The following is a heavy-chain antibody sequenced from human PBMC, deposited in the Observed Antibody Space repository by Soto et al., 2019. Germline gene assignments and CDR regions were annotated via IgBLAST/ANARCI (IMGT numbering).Heavy chain of an antibody. CDR2: IVPVLGLV. D-gene: IGHD6-19*01. Sequence: QVQLVQSGAEVKQPGSSVKVSCNASGGTFSTYSVGWVRQAPGQGLEWMGRIVPVLGLVDYAQKFQGRVTIRADKSTGTAYLELNSLSSGDTAVYYFARGVAVVPAPHTALNWFDTWGQGTLVAVSS. CDR1: GGTFSTYS. V-gene: IGHV1-69*02. CDR3: ARGVAVVPAPHTALNWFDT. J-gene: IGHJ5*02.